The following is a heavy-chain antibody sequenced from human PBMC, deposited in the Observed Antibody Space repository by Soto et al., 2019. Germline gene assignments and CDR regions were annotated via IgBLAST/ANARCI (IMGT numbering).Heavy chain of an antibody. Sequence: GGSLRLSCAASGFTFSSYAMSWVRQAPGKGLEWVSAISGSGGSTYYADSVKGRFTISRDNSKNTLYLQMNSLRAEDTAVYYCAKEGVWYYDSSGYYRVPPHFDYWGQGTLVTVSS. CDR2: ISGSGGST. J-gene: IGHJ4*02. V-gene: IGHV3-23*01. CDR3: AKEGVWYYDSSGYYRVPPHFDY. CDR1: GFTFSSYA. D-gene: IGHD3-22*01.